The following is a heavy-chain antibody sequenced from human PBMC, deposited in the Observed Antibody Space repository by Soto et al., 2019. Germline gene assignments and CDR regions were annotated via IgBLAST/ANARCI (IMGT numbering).Heavy chain of an antibody. Sequence: QLQESGPGLVKPSETRSLTCTVSGCSISSRSYYWGWIRQPPGKGLAWIGSIFYSGSTYYNPAFQTRVTISVETAPNQFSLKLRSVTAADTVVYYCARIVRGIVITYYYMDVWGKGTTVTVSS. J-gene: IGHJ6*03. CDR3: ARIVRGIVITYYYMDV. D-gene: IGHD2-21*01. V-gene: IGHV4-39*01. CDR2: IFYSGST. CDR1: GCSISSRSYY.